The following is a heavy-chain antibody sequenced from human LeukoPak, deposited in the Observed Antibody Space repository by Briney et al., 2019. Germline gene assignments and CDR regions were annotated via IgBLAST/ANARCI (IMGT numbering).Heavy chain of an antibody. D-gene: IGHD6-13*01. J-gene: IGHJ3*02. CDR3: ARDRYSTSLDAFDI. Sequence: PGGSLRLSCAASGFTFSTYNINWVRQAPGKGLEWVSSISPSSSYIYYADSVKGRSTISRDNAKNSLYLQMNSLRAEDTAVYYCARDRYSTSLDAFDIWGQGTMVTVSS. CDR1: GFTFSTYN. CDR2: ISPSSSYI. V-gene: IGHV3-21*01.